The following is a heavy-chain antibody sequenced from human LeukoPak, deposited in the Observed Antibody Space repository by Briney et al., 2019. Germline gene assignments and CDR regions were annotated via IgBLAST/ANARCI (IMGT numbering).Heavy chain of an antibody. V-gene: IGHV3-33*01. CDR3: VREDNSASDAFDL. CDR2: IYYDGINK. Sequence: GRSLRLSCAASGFTFSSYGMHWVRQAPGKGLEWVAVIYYDGINKYYAVSVKGRFTISRDNSKNTLYQMNSLRAEDTAVYYCVREDNSASDAFDLWGQGTMVTVSS. CDR1: GFTFSSYG. J-gene: IGHJ3*01. D-gene: IGHD3-22*01.